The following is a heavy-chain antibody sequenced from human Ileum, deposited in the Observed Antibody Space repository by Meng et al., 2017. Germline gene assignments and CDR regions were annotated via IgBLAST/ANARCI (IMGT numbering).Heavy chain of an antibody. J-gene: IGHJ3*02. CDR3: ARNPDYVAFDI. V-gene: IGHV3-7*01. D-gene: IGHD4-17*01. CDR2: IKQDGSDK. CDR1: GFTFRSSW. Sequence: GESLKISCAASGFTFRSSWMGWVRQPPGRGLEWVANIKQDGSDKQYADSVRGRFTISRDNAENSLYLQMNNVRAEDIAAYYCARNPDYVAFDIWGQGTMVTVSS.